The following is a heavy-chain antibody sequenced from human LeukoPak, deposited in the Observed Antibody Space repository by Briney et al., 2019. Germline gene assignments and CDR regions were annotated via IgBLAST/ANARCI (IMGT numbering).Heavy chain of an antibody. CDR1: GFTFDDYT. CDR2: ISWDGGST. Sequence: GGSLRLSRAASGFTFDDYTMHWVRQAPGKGLEWVSLISWDGGSTYYADSVKGRFTISRDNSKNSLYLQMNSLRTEDTALYYCAKLAAAAGSGMDVWGQGTTVTVSS. J-gene: IGHJ6*02. D-gene: IGHD6-13*01. V-gene: IGHV3-43*01. CDR3: AKLAAAAGSGMDV.